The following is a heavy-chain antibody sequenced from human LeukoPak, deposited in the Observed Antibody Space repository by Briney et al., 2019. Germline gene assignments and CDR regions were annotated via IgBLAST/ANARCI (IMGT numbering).Heavy chain of an antibody. D-gene: IGHD3-10*01. CDR2: INSDGSST. Sequence: GGSLRLSCAASGFTFSSYWMHWVRHAPGKGLVWVSRINSDGSSTSYADSVKGRFTIFRDNAKNTLYLQMNSLRAEDTAVYYCARSTGWFGQGYFDYWGQGTLVTVSS. V-gene: IGHV3-74*01. CDR3: ARSTGWFGQGYFDY. J-gene: IGHJ4*02. CDR1: GFTFSSYW.